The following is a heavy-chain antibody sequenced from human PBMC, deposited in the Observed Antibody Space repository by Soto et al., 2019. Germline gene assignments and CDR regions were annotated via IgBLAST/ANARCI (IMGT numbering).Heavy chain of an antibody. CDR1: GFTFNSYE. J-gene: IGHJ4*02. V-gene: IGHV3-48*03. D-gene: IGHD2-21*01. Sequence: EVQLVESGGGLVEPGRSLRLSCAASGFTFNSYEMNWVRQAPGKGLEWISYIGPSSSSVYYADSVKGRFTVSRDNAKNSLYLQMNSLRADDTAVYYCAREELNCGGDCFVFWGQGTLVTVSS. CDR2: IGPSSSSV. CDR3: AREELNCGGDCFVF.